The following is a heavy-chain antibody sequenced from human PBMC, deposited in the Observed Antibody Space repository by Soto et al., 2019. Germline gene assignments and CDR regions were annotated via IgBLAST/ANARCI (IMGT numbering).Heavy chain of an antibody. CDR1: GGSISSSRYY. CDR3: ARLLCSGGSCYPWYFDY. V-gene: IGHV4-39*01. D-gene: IGHD2-15*01. J-gene: IGHJ4*02. CDR2: IYYSGST. Sequence: PSETLSLTCTVSGGSISSSRYYWGWIRQPQGKGMEWIGSIYYSGSTYYNPSLKSRVTISVDTSKNQFSLKLSSVTAADTAVYYCARLLCSGGSCYPWYFDYWGQGTLVTVS.